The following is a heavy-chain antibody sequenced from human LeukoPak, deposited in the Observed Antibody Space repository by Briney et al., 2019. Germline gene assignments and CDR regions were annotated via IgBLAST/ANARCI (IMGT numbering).Heavy chain of an antibody. J-gene: IGHJ4*02. V-gene: IGHV3-66*01. CDR2: TYRDGNT. Sequence: PGGSLRLSCAASGLIVNNNYMSWVRPAPGKGLEWVSITYRDGNTNYADSVKGRFTISRDNSKNTLSLQMNSLRAEDTAVYYCACSGPYSNGGVMTDYWGQGALVTVSS. CDR3: ACSGPYSNGGVMTDY. D-gene: IGHD6-19*01. CDR1: GLIVNNNY.